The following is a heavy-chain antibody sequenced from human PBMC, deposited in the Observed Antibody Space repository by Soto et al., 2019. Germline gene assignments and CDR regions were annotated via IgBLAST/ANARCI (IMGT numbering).Heavy chain of an antibody. V-gene: IGHV1-69*08. Sequence: QVQLVQSGAEVKRHGSSMKVSCKASGGTFSSYTISWVRQAPGQGLEWMGRIIPILGIANYAQKFQDRVTITADKSTSTAYMELSSLRSEDTAVYYCVRDPWYSSSNYYYGMDVWGQGTTVTVSS. CDR2: IIPILGIA. J-gene: IGHJ6*02. CDR1: GGTFSSYT. CDR3: VRDPWYSSSNYYYGMDV. D-gene: IGHD6-13*01.